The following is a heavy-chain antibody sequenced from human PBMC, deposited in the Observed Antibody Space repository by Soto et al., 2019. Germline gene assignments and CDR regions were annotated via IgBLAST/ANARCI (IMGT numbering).Heavy chain of an antibody. V-gene: IGHV1-69*01. D-gene: IGHD1-26*01. CDR3: ARGTMVATKPFDY. J-gene: IGHJ4*02. CDR2: IIRIFGTA. Sequence: SVKVPCKASGGTFSSYAISWRRQEPGQGLEWMGWIIRIFGTANYAQKFQSRVTITADESTSTAYRELSSLISEDTAVYYCARGTMVATKPFDYWGQGTPVTFCS. CDR1: GGTFSSYA.